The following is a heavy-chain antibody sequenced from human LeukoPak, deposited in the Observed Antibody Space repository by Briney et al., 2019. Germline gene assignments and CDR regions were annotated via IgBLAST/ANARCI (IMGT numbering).Heavy chain of an antibody. J-gene: IGHJ4*02. CDR1: GGTFSSYA. D-gene: IGHD5-24*01. Sequence: GASVKVSCKASGGTFSSYAINWVRQAPGQGLEWMGRTIPIIGRANYAQKFQGRVTITADKSTSTAYMEQSSLRSEDTAVYYCAREGEDVEMANWGQGTLVTVSS. V-gene: IGHV1-69*04. CDR3: AREGEDVEMAN. CDR2: TIPIIGRA.